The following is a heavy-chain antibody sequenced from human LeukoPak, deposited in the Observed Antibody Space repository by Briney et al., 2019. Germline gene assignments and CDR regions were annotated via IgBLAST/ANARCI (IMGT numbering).Heavy chain of an antibody. CDR1: GFTFDDYA. CDR2: ISWNSGSI. J-gene: IGHJ4*02. CDR3: AKDSGYYYFDY. V-gene: IGHV3-9*01. D-gene: IGHD3-22*01. Sequence: GRSLRLSCAASGFTFDDYAMHWVRHAPGKGLEWVSGISWNSGSIDYADSVKGRFTISRDNAKNSLYLQMNSLRAEDTALYYCAKDSGYYYFDYWGQGTLVTVSS.